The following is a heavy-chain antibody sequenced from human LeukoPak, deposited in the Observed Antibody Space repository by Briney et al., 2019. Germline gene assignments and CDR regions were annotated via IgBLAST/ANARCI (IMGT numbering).Heavy chain of an antibody. J-gene: IGHJ4*02. D-gene: IGHD2-2*01. CDR2: IYTSGST. Sequence: SESLSLTCTVSGGSISSYYWSWTRQPAGKGLEWIGRIYTSGSTNYNPSLKSRVTMSVDTSKNQFSLKLSSVTAADTAVYYCARVSRIVVVPAASYYFDYWGQGTLVTVSS. V-gene: IGHV4-4*07. CDR1: GGSISSYY. CDR3: ARVSRIVVVPAASYYFDY.